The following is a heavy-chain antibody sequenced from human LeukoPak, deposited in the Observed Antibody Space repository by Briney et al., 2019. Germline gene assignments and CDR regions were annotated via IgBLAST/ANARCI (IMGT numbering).Heavy chain of an antibody. CDR2: INAGNGKT. V-gene: IGHV1-3*01. J-gene: IGHJ4*02. Sequence: ASVKVSCKASGYTFISYAMHWVRQAPGQRLEWMGWINAGNGKTKYSQKFQGRVTMTRDTSTSTVYMELSSLRSEDTAVYYCARDPDYGDYVNGFDYWGQGTLVTVSS. D-gene: IGHD4-17*01. CDR1: GYTFISYA. CDR3: ARDPDYGDYVNGFDY.